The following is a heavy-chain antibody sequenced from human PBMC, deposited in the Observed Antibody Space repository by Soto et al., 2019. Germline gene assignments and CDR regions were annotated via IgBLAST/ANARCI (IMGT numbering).Heavy chain of an antibody. V-gene: IGHV1-18*01. J-gene: IGHJ5*02. CDR3: ARDLVYCRSGTCYLEWFAP. D-gene: IGHD2-15*01. Sequence: QVQLVQSGAEVKKPGASVKVSCKASGYTFTTHGISWVRQAPGQGLEWMGWVRGDNGHTNYAQSLQGRVTMTTDTSTNTAYMELRSLRSDDTAVYYCARDLVYCRSGTCYLEWFAPLGQGTLVTVSS. CDR2: VRGDNGHT. CDR1: GYTFTTHG.